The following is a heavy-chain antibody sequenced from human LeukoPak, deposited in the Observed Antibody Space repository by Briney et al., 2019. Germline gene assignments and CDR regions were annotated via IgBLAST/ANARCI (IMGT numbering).Heavy chain of an antibody. CDR2: IYYSGTT. V-gene: IGHV4-59*01. J-gene: IGHJ4*02. CDR1: GGSISSYY. CDR3: ARGVYIAAAQYGY. Sequence: SETLSLTSTVSGGSISSYYWSWIRQPPGKGLEWIGYIYYSGTTNYNPSLKSRVTISVDTSKNQFSLKLSSVTAADTAIYYCARGVYIAAAQYGYWGQGTLVTVSS. D-gene: IGHD6-13*01.